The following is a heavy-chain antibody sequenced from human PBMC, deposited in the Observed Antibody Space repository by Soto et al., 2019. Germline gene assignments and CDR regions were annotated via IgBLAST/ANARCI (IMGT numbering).Heavy chain of an antibody. CDR1: GFTFSSYA. CDR3: VKRSSSATFDY. J-gene: IGHJ4*02. V-gene: IGHV3-23*01. Sequence: EVQLLESGGGLVQPGESLRLSCAASGFTFSSYAMSWVRQAPGKGLEWVSVISGSDDSTYYADSVKGRFTISRDNSKNTLYLKINSLRAEDTAVYYCVKRSSSATFDYGGQGTLVTVSS. CDR2: ISGSDDST. D-gene: IGHD6-6*01.